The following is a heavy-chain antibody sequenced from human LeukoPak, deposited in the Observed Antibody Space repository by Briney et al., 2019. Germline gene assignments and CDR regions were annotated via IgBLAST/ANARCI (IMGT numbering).Heavy chain of an antibody. CDR2: IYYSGST. CDR3: ASQDYGDYVVDP. V-gene: IGHV4-39*01. CDR1: GGSISSSSYY. Sequence: SETLSLTCTVSGGSISSSSYYWGWIRQPPGKGLEWIGSIYYSGSTYYNPSLKSRVTISVDTSMNQFSLKLSSVTAADTAVYYCASQDYGDYVVDPWGQGTLVTVSS. D-gene: IGHD4-17*01. J-gene: IGHJ5*02.